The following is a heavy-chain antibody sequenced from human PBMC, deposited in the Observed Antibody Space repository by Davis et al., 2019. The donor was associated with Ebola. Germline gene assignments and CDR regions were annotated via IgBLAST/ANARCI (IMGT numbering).Heavy chain of an antibody. D-gene: IGHD2-2*01. CDR2: INHSGKT. Sequence: PSETLSLTCAVYGGSFSDYFWSWIRQAPGKGLEWIGEINHSGKTYYNPSLKSRVTISIDTSKLQFSLKMTSVTAADTAIYYCASPHQIRGRDYFDHWGQGTLVTVSS. CDR1: GGSFSDYF. V-gene: IGHV4-34*01. CDR3: ASPHQIRGRDYFDH. J-gene: IGHJ4*02.